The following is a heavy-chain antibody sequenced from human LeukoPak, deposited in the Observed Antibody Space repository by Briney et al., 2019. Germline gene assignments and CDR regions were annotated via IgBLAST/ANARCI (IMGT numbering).Heavy chain of an antibody. CDR1: GFTFSSYW. V-gene: IGHV3-74*01. Sequence: HPGGSLRLSCAASGFTFSSYWMHWVRQAPGKGLVWVSRISPDGSTTGHADSVKGRFTISRDNAKNSLYLQMNSLRAEDTAVYYCARGCSGGSCSMRYEYYFDYWGQGTLVTVSS. J-gene: IGHJ4*02. D-gene: IGHD2-15*01. CDR3: ARGCSGGSCSMRYEYYFDY. CDR2: ISPDGSTT.